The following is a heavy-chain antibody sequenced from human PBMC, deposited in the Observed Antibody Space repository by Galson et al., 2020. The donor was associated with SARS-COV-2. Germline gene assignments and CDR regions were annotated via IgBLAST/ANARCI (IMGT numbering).Heavy chain of an antibody. CDR1: GFTFSNAS. CDR3: TTDDSSIAAAGTKGYVDY. Sequence: GESLKISCAASGFTFSNASMSWVRQAPGKGLEWVGRIKSKTDGGTTDYAAPVKGRFTISRDDSKNTLYLQMNSLKTEDTAVYYCTTDDSSIAAAGTKGYVDYWGQGTLVTVSS. CDR2: IKSKTDGGTT. V-gene: IGHV3-15*01. D-gene: IGHD6-13*01. J-gene: IGHJ4*02.